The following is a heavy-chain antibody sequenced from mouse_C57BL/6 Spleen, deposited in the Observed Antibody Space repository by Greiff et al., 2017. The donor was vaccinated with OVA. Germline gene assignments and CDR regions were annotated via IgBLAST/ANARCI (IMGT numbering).Heavy chain of an antibody. J-gene: IGHJ4*01. CDR1: GYTFTSYW. CDR2: IDPSDSYT. D-gene: IGHD2-4*01. Sequence: VQLQQPGAELVMPGASVKLSCKASGYTFTSYWMHWVKQRPGPGLEWIGEIDPSDSYTNYNQKFKGKSTLTVDKSSSTAYMQLSSLTSEDSAVYYCARSHYDYDRYYAMDYWGQGTSVTVSS. CDR3: ARSHYDYDRYYAMDY. V-gene: IGHV1-69*01.